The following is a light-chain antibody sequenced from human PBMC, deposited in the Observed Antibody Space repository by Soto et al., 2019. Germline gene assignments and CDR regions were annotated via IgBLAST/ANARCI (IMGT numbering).Light chain of an antibody. J-gene: IGKJ4*01. CDR2: GAS. CDR3: QQYDNWPHT. V-gene: IGKV3-15*01. Sequence: EIVMTQSPATLSVCPGERATLSCRASQSVSSNLAWYHQKPGQAPRLLIYGASTRATGIPARFSGSGSRTEFTLTVSSLQSEDFAVYYCQQYDNWPHTFGGGTKVDIK. CDR1: QSVSSN.